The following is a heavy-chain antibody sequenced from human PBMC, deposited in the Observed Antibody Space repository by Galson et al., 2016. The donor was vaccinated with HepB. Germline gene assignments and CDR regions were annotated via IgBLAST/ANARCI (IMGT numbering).Heavy chain of an antibody. D-gene: IGHD3-16*02. Sequence: SETLSLTCAVSGDSITRSTWWTWVRRPPGKGLEWIGDIFHTGRTRSKSSLESRVTISLDTSTNQLFLNLTPVTAADTAVYYCVRGPHGSLSYRTVEYGMDVWGPGTTVTGSS. V-gene: IGHV4-4*02. J-gene: IGHJ6*02. CDR2: IFHTGRT. CDR1: GDSITRSTW. CDR3: VRGPHGSLSYRTVEYGMDV.